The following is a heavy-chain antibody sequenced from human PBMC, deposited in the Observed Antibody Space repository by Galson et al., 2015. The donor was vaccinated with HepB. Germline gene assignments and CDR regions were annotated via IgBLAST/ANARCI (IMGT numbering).Heavy chain of an antibody. Sequence: SLRLSCAASGFTFSSYGMHWVRQAPGKGLEWVAVIWYDGSNKYYADSVKGRFTISRDNSKNTLYLQMNSLRAEDTAVYYCAKGVLNLCSSTSCYMDSYYYYGMDVWGQGTTVTVSS. J-gene: IGHJ6*02. V-gene: IGHV3-33*06. CDR1: GFTFSSYG. CDR3: AKGVLNLCSSTSCYMDSYYYYGMDV. CDR2: IWYDGSNK. D-gene: IGHD2-2*02.